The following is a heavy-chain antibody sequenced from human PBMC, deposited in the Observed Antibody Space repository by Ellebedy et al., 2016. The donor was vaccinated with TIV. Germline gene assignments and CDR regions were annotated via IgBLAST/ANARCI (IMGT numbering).Heavy chain of an antibody. CDR3: ARGATYCGGDCYSYFDY. Sequence: AASVKVSCKASGGTFSSYAISWARQAPGQGLEWMGRIIPILGIANYAQKFQGRVTITADKSKSTAYMELSSLRSEDTAVYYCARGATYCGGDCYSYFDYWGQGTLVTVSS. D-gene: IGHD2-21*02. J-gene: IGHJ4*02. CDR1: GGTFSSYA. V-gene: IGHV1-69*04. CDR2: IIPILGIA.